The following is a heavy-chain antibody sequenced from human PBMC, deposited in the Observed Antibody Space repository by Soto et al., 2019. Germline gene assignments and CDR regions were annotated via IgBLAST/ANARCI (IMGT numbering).Heavy chain of an antibody. D-gene: IGHD6-6*01. CDR1: GFTFSGSA. Sequence: EVQLVESGGGLVQPGGSLKLSCAASGFTFSGSAMHWVRQASVKGLEWVGRIRSKANSYATAYAASVKGRFTISRDDSKNTAYLQMNSLKTEDTAVYYCTSKYCSASYYFDYLGQGTLVNVSS. V-gene: IGHV3-73*02. CDR3: TSKYCSASYYFDY. J-gene: IGHJ4*02. CDR2: IRSKANSYAT.